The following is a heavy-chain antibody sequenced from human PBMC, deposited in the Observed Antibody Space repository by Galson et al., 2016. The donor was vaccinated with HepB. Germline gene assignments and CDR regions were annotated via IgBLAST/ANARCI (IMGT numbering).Heavy chain of an antibody. CDR3: ARGGYDGSSGSFRY. V-gene: IGHV1-46*01. D-gene: IGHD3-22*01. CDR2: INPTGGST. J-gene: IGHJ4*02. Sequence: SVTVSCKASGYTFTRYYIHWVRQAPGQGLQWMGIINPTGGSTKDAPKFQGRVTMTRDTSTSTVYMELSSLRSEDTAVYFCARGGYDGSSGSFRYWGQGTLVTVSS. CDR1: GYTFTRYY.